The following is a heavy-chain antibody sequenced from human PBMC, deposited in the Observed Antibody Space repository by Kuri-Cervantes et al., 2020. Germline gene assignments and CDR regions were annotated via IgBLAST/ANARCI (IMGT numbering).Heavy chain of an antibody. CDR3: ARDLWYDFWSGYIDYYYMDV. V-gene: IGHV3-30*17. Sequence: GESLRISCAASGFTFSSYAMHWVRQAPGKGLEWVAVISYDGSNKYYADSVKGRFTISRDNSKNTLYLQMNSLRAEDTAVYHCARDLWYDFWSGYIDYYYMDVWGKGTTVTVSS. CDR1: GFTFSSYA. J-gene: IGHJ6*03. CDR2: ISYDGSNK. D-gene: IGHD3-3*01.